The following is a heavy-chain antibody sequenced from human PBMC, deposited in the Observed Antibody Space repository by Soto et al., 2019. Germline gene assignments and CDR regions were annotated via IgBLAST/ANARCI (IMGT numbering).Heavy chain of an antibody. CDR2: IYHSGSA. V-gene: IGHV4-30-2*01. CDR1: GDSISSGGYS. J-gene: IGHJ4*02. D-gene: IGHD2-2*01. Sequence: PSETLSLTCAVSGDSISSGGYSWSWIRRPPGKGLEWIGYIYHSGSASYNPSLKSRVTISVGGSKNHFSLQLTSVTAADTAVYYCARGRLLPAVNFDYWGQGAQVT. CDR3: ARGRLLPAVNFDY.